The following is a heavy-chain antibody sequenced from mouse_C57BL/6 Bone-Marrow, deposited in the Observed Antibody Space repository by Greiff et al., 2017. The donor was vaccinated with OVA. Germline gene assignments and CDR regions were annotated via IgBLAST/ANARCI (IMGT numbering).Heavy chain of an antibody. CDR2: IWWDDDK. CDR1: GFSLSTFGMG. CDR3: ARPHYYCSSYGYFDV. J-gene: IGHJ1*03. Sequence: QVTLKECGPGILQPSQTLSLTCSFSGFSLSTFGMGVGWLRQPSGKGLEWLAHIWWDDDKYYTPALKSRLTISKDTSKNQVVLKIANVDTADTATYCGARPHYYCSSYGYFDVWGTGTTVTVSS. V-gene: IGHV8-8*01. D-gene: IGHD1-1*01.